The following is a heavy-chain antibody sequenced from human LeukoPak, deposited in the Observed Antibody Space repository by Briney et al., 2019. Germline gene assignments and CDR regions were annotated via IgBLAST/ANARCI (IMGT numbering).Heavy chain of an antibody. CDR2: ISGGAGTP. D-gene: IGHD4-17*01. Sequence: GGSLRLSCAASGFTFSSYAMSWVRQAPGKGLEWVSGISGGAGTPYYADSVKGRFTISRDNSKSTLYLQMTSLRAEDTAVYYCAERRTTVITMDYFDYWGQGTPVTVSS. CDR3: AERRTTVITMDYFDY. CDR1: GFTFSSYA. V-gene: IGHV3-23*01. J-gene: IGHJ4*02.